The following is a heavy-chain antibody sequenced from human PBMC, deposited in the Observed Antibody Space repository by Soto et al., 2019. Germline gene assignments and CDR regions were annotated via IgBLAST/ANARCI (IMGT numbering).Heavy chain of an antibody. Sequence: PGGSLRLSCAASGFTVSSNYMTWVRHAPGKGLEWASLIQSGGRTYYAGSVKGRFTISRDNSKNTLFLQMNSLRVEDTAVYYCARARAQLEHMDYWGQGTLVTVSS. J-gene: IGHJ4*02. CDR2: IQSGGRT. D-gene: IGHD1-1*01. CDR3: ARARAQLEHMDY. CDR1: GFTVSSNY. V-gene: IGHV3-66*01.